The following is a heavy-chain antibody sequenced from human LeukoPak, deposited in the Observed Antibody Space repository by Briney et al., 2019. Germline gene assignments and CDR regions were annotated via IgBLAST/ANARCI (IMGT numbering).Heavy chain of an antibody. Sequence: GRSLRLSCAASGFTFDDYAMHWVRQAPGKGLEWVSGISWNSGSIGYADSVKGRFTISRDNAKNSLYLQMNGLRAEDTAMYYCARAYAGGIFDSWGQGTLVTVSS. D-gene: IGHD3-16*01. CDR1: GFTFDDYA. CDR3: ARAYAGGIFDS. CDR2: ISWNSGSI. V-gene: IGHV3-9*01. J-gene: IGHJ4*02.